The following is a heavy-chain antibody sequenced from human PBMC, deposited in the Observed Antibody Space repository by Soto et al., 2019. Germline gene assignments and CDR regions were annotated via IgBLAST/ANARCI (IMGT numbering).Heavy chain of an antibody. D-gene: IGHD3-10*01. J-gene: IGHJ4*02. CDR2: IYYSGST. CDR3: ARVVLWFGEGYFDY. V-gene: IGHV4-59*01. Sequence: SETLSLTCTVSGGSISSYYWSWIRQPPGKGLEWIGYIYYSGSTNYNPSLKSRVTISVDTSKNQFSLKLSSVTAADTAVYYCARVVLWFGEGYFDYWGQGTLVTVSS. CDR1: GGSISSYY.